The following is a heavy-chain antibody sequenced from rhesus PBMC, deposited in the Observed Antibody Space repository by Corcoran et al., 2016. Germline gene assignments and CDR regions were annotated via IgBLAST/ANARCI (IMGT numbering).Heavy chain of an antibody. D-gene: IGHD6-25*01. CDR1: GGSISCSY. Sequence: QLQLQESGPGLVKPSETLSVTCAVSGGSISCSYWSWIRKAPGKGLEWSGYIYGSGSSTNYDPSLKSRVTLSVDTSKNQLSLKLSSVTAADTAVYYCASEGIAAADYWGQGVLVTVSS. CDR2: IYGSGSST. J-gene: IGHJ4*01. V-gene: IGHV4-169*02. CDR3: ASEGIAAADY.